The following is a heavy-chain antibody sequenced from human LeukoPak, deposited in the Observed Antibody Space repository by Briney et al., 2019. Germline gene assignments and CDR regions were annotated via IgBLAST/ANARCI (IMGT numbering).Heavy chain of an antibody. CDR1: GDSGSSNSVT. Sequence: QTLSLTCAISGDSGSSNSVTWNWIRQSPSRGLEWLGRTYYRSTWYNDYAVSVRGRITVNPDTSKNQFSLHLNSVTPEDTAVYYCARRLTQYDCFDPWGQGILVTVSS. V-gene: IGHV6-1*01. CDR2: TYYRSTWYN. D-gene: IGHD2-2*01. J-gene: IGHJ5*02. CDR3: ARRLTQYDCFDP.